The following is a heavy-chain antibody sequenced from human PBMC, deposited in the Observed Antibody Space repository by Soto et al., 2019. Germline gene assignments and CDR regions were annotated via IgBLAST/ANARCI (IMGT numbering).Heavy chain of an antibody. CDR2: IKSKTDCGTT. Sequence: LRLSCAASGFTFSNAWMSWVRQAPGKGLEWVGRIKSKTDCGTTDYAAPVKGRFTISRDDSKNTLYLQMNSLKTEDTAVYYCTGPVDYWGRGTLFAV. CDR3: TGPVDY. D-gene: IGHD4-4*01. V-gene: IGHV3-15*01. CDR1: GFTFSNAW. J-gene: IGHJ4*02.